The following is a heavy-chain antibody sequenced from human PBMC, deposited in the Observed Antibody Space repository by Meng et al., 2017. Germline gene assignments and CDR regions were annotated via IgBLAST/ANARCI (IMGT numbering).Heavy chain of an antibody. CDR1: VATFSTYA. CDR2: IIPIFGTA. V-gene: IGHV1-69*06. Sequence: LVRSGGGVMKPGSSVKVSCKAPVATFSTYAITWVRQAPGQGLEWMGEIIPIFGTANCAPKFQGRVTITAEKSTSTAYMELSSLRSEDTAVYYCASLTGWFEPWGQGTLVTVSS. CDR3: ASLTGWFEP. J-gene: IGHJ5*02. D-gene: IGHD3-10*01.